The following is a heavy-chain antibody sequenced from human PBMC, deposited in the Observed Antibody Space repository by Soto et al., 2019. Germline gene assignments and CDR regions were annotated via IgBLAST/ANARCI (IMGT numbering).Heavy chain of an antibody. V-gene: IGHV2-5*02. CDR2: IYWDDDK. D-gene: IGHD7-27*01. CDR3: AHTPPRPFNWGFFGY. Sequence: QITLKESGPTLVKPTQTLTLTCTFSGFSLSTSGVGVGWIRQPPGKALEWLALIYWDDDKRYSPSLKSRLTIPKDTSKNQVVLTMTNMDPVDTATYYCAHTPPRPFNWGFFGYWGQGTLVTVSS. J-gene: IGHJ4*02. CDR1: GFSLSTSGVG.